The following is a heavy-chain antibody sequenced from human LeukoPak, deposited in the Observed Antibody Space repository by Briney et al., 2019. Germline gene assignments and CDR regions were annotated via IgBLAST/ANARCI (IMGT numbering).Heavy chain of an antibody. CDR1: GFTVSNNY. CDR2: IYSGGNT. V-gene: IGHV3-66*02. J-gene: IGHJ4*02. Sequence: GGSLRLSCAASGFTVSNNYMNWVRQAPGQGLEWVSVIYSGGNTYYADSVKGRFTISRDNSKNTLHLQMNSLRVEDTAVYYCARDRDYGGKLGYWGQGTLVTVSS. CDR3: ARDRDYGGKLGY. D-gene: IGHD4-23*01.